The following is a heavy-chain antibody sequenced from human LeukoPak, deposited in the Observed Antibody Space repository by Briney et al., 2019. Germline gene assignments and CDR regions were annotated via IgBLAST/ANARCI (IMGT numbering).Heavy chain of an antibody. Sequence: SGTLSLTCIVSGGSISNYYWSWIRQPPRKGLEWIGYVHYSGNTNYNPSLKSRVTISVDTSKNQFSLKLSSVTAADTAVYYCARMIAAAGTEYFDLWGRGTLVTVSS. CDR1: GGSISNYY. J-gene: IGHJ2*01. CDR3: ARMIAAAGTEYFDL. V-gene: IGHV4-59*01. CDR2: VHYSGNT. D-gene: IGHD6-13*01.